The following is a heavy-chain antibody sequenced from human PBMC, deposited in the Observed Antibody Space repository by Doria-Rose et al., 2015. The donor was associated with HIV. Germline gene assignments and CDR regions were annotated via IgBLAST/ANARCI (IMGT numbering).Heavy chain of an antibody. D-gene: IGHD6-13*01. Sequence: QESGPVLVKPTETLTLTCTVFGVSLSSPGMGVSWIRQPPGKALEWLANIFSDDERSYKTSLKSRLTISRGTSKSQAVLTMTDMDPVDTATYYCARIKSSRWYHKYYFDFWGQGTLVIVSA. CDR3: ARIKSSRWYHKYYFDF. CDR2: IFSDDER. J-gene: IGHJ4*02. CDR1: GVSLSSPGMG. V-gene: IGHV2-26*01.